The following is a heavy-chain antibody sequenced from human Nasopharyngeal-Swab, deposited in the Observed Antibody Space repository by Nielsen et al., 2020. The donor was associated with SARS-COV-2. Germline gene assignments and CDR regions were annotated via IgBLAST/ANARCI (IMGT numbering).Heavy chain of an antibody. D-gene: IGHD2-15*01. CDR3: ARGQDAYNYMDV. CDR2: INDRGND. J-gene: IGHJ6*03. Sequence: SETLSLTCVVFGGSLNGFHGRWIRQPPGEGLGWIGEINDRGNDNYNPSLRSRVTISAGTPNSQFSLKLNSVTGADTAVYYWARGQDAYNYMDVWGEGTTVTVSS. CDR1: GGSLNGFH. V-gene: IGHV4-34*01.